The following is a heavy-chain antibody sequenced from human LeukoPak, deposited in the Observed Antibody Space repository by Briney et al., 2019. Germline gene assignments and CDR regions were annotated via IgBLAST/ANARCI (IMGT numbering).Heavy chain of an antibody. Sequence: SVKVSCKASGYTFTSYAMNWVRQAPGQGLEWMGRIIPILGIANYAQKFQGRVTITADKSTSTAYMELSSLRSEDTAVYYCARDSSSGWEPLDYWGQGTLVTVSS. D-gene: IGHD6-19*01. CDR1: GYTFTSYA. J-gene: IGHJ4*02. V-gene: IGHV1-69*04. CDR2: IIPILGIA. CDR3: ARDSSSGWEPLDY.